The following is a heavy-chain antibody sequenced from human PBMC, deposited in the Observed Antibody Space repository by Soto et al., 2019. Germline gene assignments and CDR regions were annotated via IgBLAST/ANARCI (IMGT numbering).Heavy chain of an antibody. J-gene: IGHJ4*02. CDR2: INHSGRY. CDR3: ARTLPNRQLFDS. Sequence: SETLSLTCAVYGGSFSGYYWTWIRQPPGTGLEWIGEINHSGRYNYNPSLESRLTISIDTSKNQFSLRLASVTAADTAVYYCARTLPNRQLFDSWSQGTLVTVSS. V-gene: IGHV4-34*01. CDR1: GGSFSGYY. D-gene: IGHD1-1*01.